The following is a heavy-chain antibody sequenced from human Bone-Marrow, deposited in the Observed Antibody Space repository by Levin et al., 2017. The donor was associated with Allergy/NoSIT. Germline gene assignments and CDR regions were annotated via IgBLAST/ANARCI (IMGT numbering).Heavy chain of an antibody. CDR2: VYYTGLT. V-gene: IGHV4-59*01. CDR1: GGSIDSYY. D-gene: IGHD6-13*01. Sequence: SETLSLTCTVSGGSIDSYYWSWIRQTPGKGLQWIGYVYYTGLTRYNPSLKSRVTMSVDTSKNQFSLKLYSVTAADTGLYFCARTDHPSSPHFDYWGQGILVTVSS. J-gene: IGHJ4*02. CDR3: ARTDHPSSPHFDY.